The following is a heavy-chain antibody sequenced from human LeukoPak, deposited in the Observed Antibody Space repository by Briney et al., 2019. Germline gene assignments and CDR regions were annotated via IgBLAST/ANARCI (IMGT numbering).Heavy chain of an antibody. V-gene: IGHV3-21*01. Sequence: PGRSLRLSCAASGFTFSRHTMNCVRQAPGKGLEWVSFISGNSANTYYTDSVKGRFTVSRNNARNTLYLQMNGLGAEDTAVYYCVGGRMGFVYWGQASLVTVSS. CDR2: ISGNSANT. CDR1: GFTFSRHT. CDR3: VGGRMGFVY. J-gene: IGHJ4*02. D-gene: IGHD1-26*01.